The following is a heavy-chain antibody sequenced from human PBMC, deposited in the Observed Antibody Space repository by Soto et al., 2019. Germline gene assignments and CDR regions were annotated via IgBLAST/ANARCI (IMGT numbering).Heavy chain of an antibody. V-gene: IGHV1-3*01. CDR3: ARDYSYYGYYFDY. Sequence: QVQLVQSGAEVKKPGASVKVSCKASGYTFTSYAMHWVRQAPGQRLEWMGWINAGNGNTKYSQKFQGRVTITRDTXASTAYMELSSLRSEDTAVYYCARDYSYYGYYFDYWGQGTLVTVSS. CDR1: GYTFTSYA. D-gene: IGHD1-26*01. J-gene: IGHJ4*02. CDR2: INAGNGNT.